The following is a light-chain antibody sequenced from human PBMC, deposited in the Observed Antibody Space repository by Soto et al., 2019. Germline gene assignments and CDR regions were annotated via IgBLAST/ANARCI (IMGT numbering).Light chain of an antibody. Sequence: DIQMTQSPSSVSASVGDRVTITCGASQGINSRLAWYQQKPGKGPKVLIYAATSLQSGVPSRFSGSGSGTDFTLTISSLQPEDFANYYCQQGDSFPLTFGGGTKVDI. CDR3: QQGDSFPLT. V-gene: IGKV1-12*01. J-gene: IGKJ4*01. CDR2: AAT. CDR1: QGINSR.